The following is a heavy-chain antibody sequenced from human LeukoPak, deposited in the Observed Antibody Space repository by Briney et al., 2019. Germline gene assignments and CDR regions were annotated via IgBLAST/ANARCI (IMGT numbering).Heavy chain of an antibody. J-gene: IGHJ6*02. CDR3: ARGVIPRSYYYYGLDV. Sequence: SETLSLTCAVYGGSFSDYYWSWIRQPPGKGLEWIGEINHSGSTNYNPSLKSRVTISVDTPTNQFSLRLTSVTAADTAVYYCARGVIPRSYYYYGLDVWGQGTTVTVSS. V-gene: IGHV4-34*01. CDR2: INHSGST. D-gene: IGHD3-22*01. CDR1: GGSFSDYY.